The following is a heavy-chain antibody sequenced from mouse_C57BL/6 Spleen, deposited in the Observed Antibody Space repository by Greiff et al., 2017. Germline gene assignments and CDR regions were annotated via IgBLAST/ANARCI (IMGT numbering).Heavy chain of an antibody. V-gene: IGHV1-15*01. Sequence: VQLVESGAELVRPGASVTLSCKASGYTFTDYEMHWVKQTPVHGLEWIGAIDPETGGTAYNQKFKGKAILTADKSSSTAYMELRSLTSEDSAVYYCKGGLDYWGQGTTLTVSS. CDR2: IDPETGGT. J-gene: IGHJ2*01. CDR3: KGGLDY. CDR1: GYTFTDYE.